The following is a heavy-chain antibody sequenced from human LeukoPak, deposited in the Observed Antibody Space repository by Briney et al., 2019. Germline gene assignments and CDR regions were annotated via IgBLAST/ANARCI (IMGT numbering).Heavy chain of an antibody. D-gene: IGHD3-9*01. CDR2: SYYSGST. CDR1: GGSITSGRYY. J-gene: IGHJ4*02. V-gene: IGHV4-31*03. Sequence: PSETLSLTCSVSGGSITSGRYYWTWIRQYPEKGLEGIGYSYYSGSTHFKPSLKSRAPISLDKSKNQFSLNLTSATAADTAVYYCARATYDLLTGYYLDSWGQGTLVTVSS. CDR3: ARATYDLLTGYYLDS.